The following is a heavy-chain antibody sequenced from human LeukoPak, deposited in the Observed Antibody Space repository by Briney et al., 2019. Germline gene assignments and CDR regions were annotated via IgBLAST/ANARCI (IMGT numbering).Heavy chain of an antibody. CDR2: ISGSGGST. Sequence: GGSLRLSCAASGFTFSSYAMSWVRQAPGKGLEWVSAISGSGGSTYYADSVKGRFTISRDNSKNTLYLQMNSLRAEDTAVYYCATYRITMIVVVNPTFDYWGQGTLVTVSS. D-gene: IGHD3-22*01. CDR3: ATYRITMIVVVNPTFDY. V-gene: IGHV3-23*01. J-gene: IGHJ4*02. CDR1: GFTFSSYA.